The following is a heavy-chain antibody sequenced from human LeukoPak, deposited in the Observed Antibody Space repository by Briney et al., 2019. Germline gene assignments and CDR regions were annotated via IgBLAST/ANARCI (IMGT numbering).Heavy chain of an antibody. CDR3: ARTDAITYYDFWSGYKDPVRFDY. CDR2: ISSSGSTI. V-gene: IGHV3-11*01. J-gene: IGHJ4*02. CDR1: GFTFSDYY. D-gene: IGHD3-3*01. Sequence: PGGSLRLSCAASGFTFSDYYMSWIRQAPGKGLEWVSYISSSGSTIYYADSVKGRFTISRDNAKNSLYLQMNSLRAEDTAVYYCARTDAITYYDFWSGYKDPVRFDYWGEGTLVTVSS.